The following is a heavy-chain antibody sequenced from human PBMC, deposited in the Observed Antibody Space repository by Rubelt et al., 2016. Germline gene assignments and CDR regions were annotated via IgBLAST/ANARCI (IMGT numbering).Heavy chain of an antibody. CDR1: GGSFSGYY. D-gene: IGHD6-25*01. V-gene: IGHV4-34*01. Sequence: QVQLQQWGAGLLKPSETLSLTCAVYGGSFSGYYWSWIRQPPGKGLEWIGSIYHSGSTYYNPALKGRVTGSVNTHKNQWSLKLGFVTAADTAVYYCARVGRSAAASVYWGQGTLVTVSA. CDR3: ARVGRSAAASVY. CDR2: IYHSGST. J-gene: IGHJ4*02.